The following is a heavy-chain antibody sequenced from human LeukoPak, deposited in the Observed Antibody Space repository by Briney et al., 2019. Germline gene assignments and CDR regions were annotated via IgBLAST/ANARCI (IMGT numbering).Heavy chain of an antibody. J-gene: IGHJ4*02. V-gene: IGHV3-23*01. CDR2: ISGYDPGT. Sequence: GGSLRLSCAASGFTFSTYAMSWVRQAPGKGLEWVSAISGYDPGTYHADSVKGRFTISRDNAKNSVYLQMNNLRDEDTAVYYCARGTMVNWGQGTLVTVSS. D-gene: IGHD4/OR15-4a*01. CDR3: ARGTMVN. CDR1: GFTFSTYA.